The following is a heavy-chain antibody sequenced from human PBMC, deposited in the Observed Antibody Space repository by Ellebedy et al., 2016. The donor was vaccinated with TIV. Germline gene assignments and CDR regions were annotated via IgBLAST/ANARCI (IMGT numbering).Heavy chain of an antibody. CDR1: GFTFTSYA. Sequence: PGGSLRLSCAASGFTFTSYAMSWVRQAPGKGLEWVSTISNSAMRTYDADSVEGRFIISRDTSKKTLSLQMNSLRAEDTAVYYCAKGRGGGSDSSTPRYFFDYWGLGTLVTVSS. V-gene: IGHV3-23*01. D-gene: IGHD2-2*01. CDR2: ISNSAMRT. CDR3: AKGRGGGSDSSTPRYFFDY. J-gene: IGHJ4*02.